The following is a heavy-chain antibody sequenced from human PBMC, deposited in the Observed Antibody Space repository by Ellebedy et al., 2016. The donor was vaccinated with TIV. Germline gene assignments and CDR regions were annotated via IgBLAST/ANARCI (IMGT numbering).Heavy chain of an antibody. CDR1: GFTFISYG. Sequence: GGSLRLSXAASGFTFISYGMHWVRQAPGKGLEWVAVISYDGSNKYYADSVKGRFTISRDNSKNTLYLQMNSLRAEDTAVYYCAKAITFGGVTYFDYWGQGTLVTVSS. V-gene: IGHV3-30*18. CDR3: AKAITFGGVTYFDY. J-gene: IGHJ4*02. CDR2: ISYDGSNK. D-gene: IGHD3-16*01.